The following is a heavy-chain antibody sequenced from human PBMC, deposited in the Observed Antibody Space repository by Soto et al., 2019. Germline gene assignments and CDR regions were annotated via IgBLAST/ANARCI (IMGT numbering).Heavy chain of an antibody. J-gene: IGHJ5*02. V-gene: IGHV4-34*01. D-gene: IGHD4-17*01. CDR2: INHSGTT. CDR3: ARVGVRDGDYGVSRFDP. Sequence: SETMSLTCAVYGGSFSGYYWSWIRQPPGKGLEWIGEINHSGTTNYNPSLKSRVTISVDTSKNQFSLKLSSVTAADTAVYYCARVGVRDGDYGVSRFDPWGQGTLVTVSS. CDR1: GGSFSGYY.